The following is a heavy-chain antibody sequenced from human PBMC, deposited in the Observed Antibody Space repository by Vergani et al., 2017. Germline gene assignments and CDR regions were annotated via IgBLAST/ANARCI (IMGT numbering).Heavy chain of an antibody. CDR2: INPSGGST. CDR3: ARDQYGMDV. J-gene: IGHJ6*02. CDR1: GYTFTSYY. Sequence: QVQLVQSGAEVKKPGASVKVSCKASGYTFTSYYMHLVRQAPGQGLEWMGIINPSGGSTGYAQKFQGRFTMTRDTSTSTVYMELSSLRSEDTAVYYCARDQYGMDVWGQGTTVTVSS. V-gene: IGHV1-46*01.